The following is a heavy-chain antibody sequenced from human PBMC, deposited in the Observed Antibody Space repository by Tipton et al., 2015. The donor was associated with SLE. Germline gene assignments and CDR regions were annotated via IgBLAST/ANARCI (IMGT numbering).Heavy chain of an antibody. CDR3: ARSRLYPGPDAFDV. Sequence: TLSLTCTVSGGSFSSDTYHWSWIRQPPGKGLEWIGEINHGGSTNYNSSLKSRVTISLDMPNNQFSLNLRSLTAADTAVYYCARSRLYPGPDAFDVWGQGTMVTVSS. J-gene: IGHJ3*01. CDR2: INHGGST. D-gene: IGHD3-10*01. V-gene: IGHV4-34*01. CDR1: GGSFSSDTYH.